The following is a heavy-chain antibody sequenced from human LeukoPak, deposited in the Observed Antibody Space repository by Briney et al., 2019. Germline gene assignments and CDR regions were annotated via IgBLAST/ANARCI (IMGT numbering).Heavy chain of an antibody. Sequence: GGSLRLSCEASGFTFSSISMNWVRQAPGKGLEWVSSISPDGETTYHADSVKGRFTTSRDNAKSSLYLQMNSLRAEDTALYYCTRDLPVPSLVRGIIIYGLIDYWGQGTLVTVSS. CDR3: TRDLPVPSLVRGIIIYGLIDY. CDR1: GFTFSSIS. J-gene: IGHJ4*02. CDR2: ISPDGETT. V-gene: IGHV3-21*06. D-gene: IGHD3-10*01.